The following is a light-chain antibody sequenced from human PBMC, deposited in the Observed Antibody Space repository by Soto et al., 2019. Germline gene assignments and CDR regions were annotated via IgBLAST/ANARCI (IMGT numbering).Light chain of an antibody. CDR1: QTISSW. Sequence: DIQMTQSPSTLSASVGDRVTITCRASQTISSWLAWYQQKPGEAPKLLIYKASTLESGVPSRFSGSGSGTEFTLTVSSLQPDDVATYYCQQYSSYPKTFGQGTKVEIK. J-gene: IGKJ1*01. CDR3: QQYSSYPKT. V-gene: IGKV1-5*03. CDR2: KAS.